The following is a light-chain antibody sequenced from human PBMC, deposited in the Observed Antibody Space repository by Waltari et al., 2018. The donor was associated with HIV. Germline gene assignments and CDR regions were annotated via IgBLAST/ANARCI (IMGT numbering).Light chain of an antibody. CDR3: HSWDTNNVQV. Sequence: SFDLIQPPSVSVSPGQTAAITCSGDKLGRKYDCWFRQKPGQSPVVVISQESTRPTGIPERFSGSKSGNTATLTITGTQAMDEADYYCHSWDTNNVQVFGGGTKLTVL. CDR1: KLGRKY. V-gene: IGLV3-1*01. CDR2: QES. J-gene: IGLJ3*02.